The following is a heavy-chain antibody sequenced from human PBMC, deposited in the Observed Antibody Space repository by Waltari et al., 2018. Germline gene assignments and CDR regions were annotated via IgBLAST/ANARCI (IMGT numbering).Heavy chain of an antibody. V-gene: IGHV4-39*01. D-gene: IGHD5-12*01. J-gene: IGHJ5*02. CDR2: IYYSENT. CDR3: ARHWKRNGYRVDP. Sequence: QLQLQESSPGLEKPSENLSLTCTVSGDSLCRSSFYWGWVRRSTGRGVEWIGPIYYSENTYYNPTLKSRVTISGDTSKNQSSVKVSSVTAADTAVYYCARHWKRNGYRVDPWGQGTLVTVSS. CDR1: GDSLCRSSFY.